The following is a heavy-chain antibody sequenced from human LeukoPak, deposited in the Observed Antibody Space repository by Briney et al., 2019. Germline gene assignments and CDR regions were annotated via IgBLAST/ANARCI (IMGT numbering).Heavy chain of an antibody. CDR3: ARDQGLLVVAGRFGY. V-gene: IGHV3-21*01. CDR1: GFTFSSYS. Sequence: GGSLRLSCAASGFTFSSYSMNWVRQAPGKGLEWVSSISSSNSYIYNAGSVKGRFTISRDNAKNSLYLQMSSLRAEDTAVYYCARDQGLLVVAGRFGYWGQGTLVTVSS. J-gene: IGHJ4*02. D-gene: IGHD6-19*01. CDR2: ISSSNSYI.